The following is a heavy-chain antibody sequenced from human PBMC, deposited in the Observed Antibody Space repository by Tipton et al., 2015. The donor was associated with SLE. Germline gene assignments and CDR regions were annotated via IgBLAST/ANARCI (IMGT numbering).Heavy chain of an antibody. V-gene: IGHV4-38-2*01. J-gene: IGHJ4*02. D-gene: IGHD3-22*01. Sequence: TLSLTCDVSGYSISSGYYWGWIRQSPGKGLEWIGSIYHSGNTYYNPSLKSRVIISVDSSKNQLSLKLSSVTAADTAVYYCARQAQGYYDSSGYYEMVFFDYWGQGTLVTVSS. CDR3: ARQAQGYYDSSGYYEMVFFDY. CDR1: GYSISSGYY. CDR2: IYHSGNT.